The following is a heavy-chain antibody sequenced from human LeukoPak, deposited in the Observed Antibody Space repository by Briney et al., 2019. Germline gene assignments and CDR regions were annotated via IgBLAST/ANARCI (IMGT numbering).Heavy chain of an antibody. Sequence: ASVKVSCKSSGYTFIGYYLHWVRQAPGQGLEYMGWINPNSGGTNYAQKFQGRVTMTRDTSISTAYMELSRLRSDDTAVYYCARDPTGFDSLDYWGQGTLVTVSS. J-gene: IGHJ4*02. D-gene: IGHD2-21*01. CDR3: ARDPTGFDSLDY. CDR1: GYTFIGYY. CDR2: INPNSGGT. V-gene: IGHV1-2*02.